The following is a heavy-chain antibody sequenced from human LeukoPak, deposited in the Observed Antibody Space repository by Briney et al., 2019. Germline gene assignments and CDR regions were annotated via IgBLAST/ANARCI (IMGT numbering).Heavy chain of an antibody. CDR3: ARNYYYMDV. J-gene: IGHJ6*03. Sequence: GESLQISCQASGYSFTSYWIGWVRQMPGKGLEWMAIIYPGDSDNRYSPSFQGQVTISADKSISTAYLHWSSLKASDTAMYYCARNYYYMDVWGKGTTVTVSS. V-gene: IGHV5-51*01. CDR1: GYSFTSYW. CDR2: IYPGDSDN.